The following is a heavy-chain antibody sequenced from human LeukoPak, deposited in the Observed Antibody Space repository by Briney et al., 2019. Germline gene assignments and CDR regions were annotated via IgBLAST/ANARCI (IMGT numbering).Heavy chain of an antibody. CDR1: GFTFSSYW. CDR3: ARPSYDILTGYYNAFDI. V-gene: IGHV3-74*01. Sequence: GGSLRLSCAASGFTFSSYWMHWVRQAPGKGLVWVSRINSDGSSTSYADSVKGRFTISRDNAKNTLYLQMNSLRAEDTAVYYCARPSYDILTGYYNAFDIWGQGTMVTVSS. CDR2: INSDGSST. D-gene: IGHD3-9*01. J-gene: IGHJ3*02.